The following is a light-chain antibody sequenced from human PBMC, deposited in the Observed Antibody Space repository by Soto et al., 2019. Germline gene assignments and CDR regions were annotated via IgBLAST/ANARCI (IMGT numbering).Light chain of an antibody. CDR1: HSISNY. J-gene: IGKJ5*01. CDR3: QQSYSTLIA. V-gene: IGKV1-39*01. Sequence: DIQMTQSPSSLSASVGDRVTITCRASHSISNYLNWYQQKPGKAPKLLIYAASSLQSGVPSRFSGSGSGTDFTLTISSLQPEDFATYYCQQSYSTLIAFGQGTRLEIK. CDR2: AAS.